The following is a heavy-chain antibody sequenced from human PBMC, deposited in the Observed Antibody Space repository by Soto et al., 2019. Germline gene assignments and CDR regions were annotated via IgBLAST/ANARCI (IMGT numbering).Heavy chain of an antibody. D-gene: IGHD3-22*01. CDR3: ATADYYESRKLDY. V-gene: IGHV1-24*01. CDR1: GXTLVELS. Sequence: ASMKVSCKGSGXTLVELSMHWVRKALEKGFKWMGVFDPEEVETIYAQNFQGRVTMPEDTSTDTAYMELSSLRSEDPAVYYCATADYYESRKLDYWG. CDR2: FDPEEVET. J-gene: IGHJ4*01.